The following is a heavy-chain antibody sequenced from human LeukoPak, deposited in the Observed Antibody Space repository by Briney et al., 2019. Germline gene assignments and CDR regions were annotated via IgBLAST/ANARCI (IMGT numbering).Heavy chain of an antibody. D-gene: IGHD5-12*01. CDR1: GGSISSSNW. J-gene: IGHJ3*02. Sequence: SDTLSLTCAVSGGSISSSNWWSWVRQPPGKGLEWIGEIYHSGSTNYNPSLKSRVTISVDKSKNQFSLKLSSVTAADTAVYYCARVGAYSGYDSDAFDIWGQGTMVPVSS. CDR3: ARVGAYSGYDSDAFDI. CDR2: IYHSGST. V-gene: IGHV4-4*02.